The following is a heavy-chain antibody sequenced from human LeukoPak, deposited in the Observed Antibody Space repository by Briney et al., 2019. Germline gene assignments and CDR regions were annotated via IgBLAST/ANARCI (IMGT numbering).Heavy chain of an antibody. D-gene: IGHD4-23*01. J-gene: IGHJ3*02. Sequence: GGSLRLSCAASGFTFSSYSMNWVRQAPGKGLEWVSSISGSSSYIYYADSVKGRFTISRDNAKNSLYLQMNSLRAEDTAVYYCARDTVVGTNAFDIWGQGTMVTVSS. CDR2: ISGSSSYI. CDR3: ARDTVVGTNAFDI. CDR1: GFTFSSYS. V-gene: IGHV3-21*01.